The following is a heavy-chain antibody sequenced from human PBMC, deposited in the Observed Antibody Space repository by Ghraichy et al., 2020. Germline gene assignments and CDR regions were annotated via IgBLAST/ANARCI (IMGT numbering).Heavy chain of an antibody. V-gene: IGHV1-2*04. CDR3: ARDRHNIWTSFARGTNALNI. D-gene: IGHD3-9*01. Sequence: ASVKVACRASGYTFIDYYIHWVRQAPGQGLEWMGWISPKSGGTNIAQKFQGWVTMTTDVSINTAHMELTRPRFDDTAMYYCARDRHNIWTSFARGTNALNIWGQGTVVTVSS. CDR1: GYTFIDYY. CDR2: ISPKSGGT. J-gene: IGHJ3*02.